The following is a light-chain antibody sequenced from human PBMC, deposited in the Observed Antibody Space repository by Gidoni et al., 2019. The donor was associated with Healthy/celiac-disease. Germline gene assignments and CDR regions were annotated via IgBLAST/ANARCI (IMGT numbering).Light chain of an antibody. Sequence: EIVLTQSPGNLSLSPGERATLSCRASQGVSSSYLAWYQQKPGQAPRLRIYGASSRATGIPDRFSGSGSGTDFTLTISRLEPEDFAVYYCQQYGSSPPLCSFXQXTKLEIK. V-gene: IGKV3-20*01. CDR1: QGVSSSY. CDR3: QQYGSSPPLCS. J-gene: IGKJ2*04. CDR2: GAS.